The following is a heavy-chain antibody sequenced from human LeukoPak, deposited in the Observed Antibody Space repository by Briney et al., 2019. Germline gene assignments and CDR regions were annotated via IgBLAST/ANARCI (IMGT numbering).Heavy chain of an antibody. D-gene: IGHD5-24*01. V-gene: IGHV3-23*01. CDR1: GFTFSNHA. J-gene: IGHJ4*02. Sequence: PGGSLRLSCVASGFTFSNHAMTWVRQAPGKGLEWVSAISANGVDTFYAPSVKGRFTISRDNSKNTLYLQINSLRAEDTAVYYCAKDHRKRWLQFVVPYWGQGTLVTVSS. CDR2: ISANGVDT. CDR3: AKDHRKRWLQFVVPY.